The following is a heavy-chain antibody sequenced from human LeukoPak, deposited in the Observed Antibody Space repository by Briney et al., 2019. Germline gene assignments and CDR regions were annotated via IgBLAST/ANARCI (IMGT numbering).Heavy chain of an antibody. D-gene: IGHD1-1*01. CDR3: VKDVNWSTY. CDR1: GFTFSSYA. Sequence: GGSLRLSCAASGFTFSSYAMTWVRQAPGKGLEWVSVISGNGDTTYYADSVKGRFTISRDNSRNTVYLQMNSLRGDDTAVYYCVKDVNWSTYWGQGTLVTVSS. V-gene: IGHV3-23*01. CDR2: ISGNGDTT. J-gene: IGHJ4*02.